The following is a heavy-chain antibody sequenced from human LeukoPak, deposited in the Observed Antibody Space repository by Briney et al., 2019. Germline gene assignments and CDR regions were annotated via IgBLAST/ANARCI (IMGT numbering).Heavy chain of an antibody. CDR2: INTNNGNT. V-gene: IGHV1-18*01. J-gene: IGHJ5*02. CDR3: ARKRCTGDCYLFDP. D-gene: IGHD2-21*02. CDR1: GYTFSTYG. Sequence: GASVKVSCMASGYTFSTYGLMWVRQAPGQGLEWMGWINTNNGNTNYAQKFQGRVTMTTDTSTSTGYMELRSLRSDDTAVYYCARKRCTGDCYLFDPWGQGTLVTVSS.